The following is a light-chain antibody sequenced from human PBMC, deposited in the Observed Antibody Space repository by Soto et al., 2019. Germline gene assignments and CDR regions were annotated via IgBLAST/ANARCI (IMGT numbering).Light chain of an antibody. Sequence: EFVLTQSPGTLSLSPGERAPLSCRASQTVRNNYLARYQQKPGQAPRLLIYDASNRATGIPARFSGSGSGTDFTLTISSLEPEDFAVYYCQQRSNWPTVGQGTKVDIK. J-gene: IGKJ1*01. CDR1: QTVRNNY. V-gene: IGKV3-11*01. CDR2: DAS. CDR3: QQRSNWPT.